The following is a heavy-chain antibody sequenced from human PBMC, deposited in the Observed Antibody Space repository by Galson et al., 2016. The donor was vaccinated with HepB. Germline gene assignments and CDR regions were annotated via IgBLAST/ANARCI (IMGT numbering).Heavy chain of an antibody. Sequence: QSGAEVKKPGESPMISCKGSGYNFATFWIGWVRQMPGKGLEWMGLIYPGDSDTRYSPSFQGQVTSSADKSLNTAYLQWTSLKASDTATYYCARQGPVTTSSQPSDYWGQGTPVIVSP. V-gene: IGHV5-51*01. CDR2: IYPGDSDT. D-gene: IGHD4-17*01. J-gene: IGHJ4*02. CDR1: GYNFATFW. CDR3: ARQGPVTTSSQPSDY.